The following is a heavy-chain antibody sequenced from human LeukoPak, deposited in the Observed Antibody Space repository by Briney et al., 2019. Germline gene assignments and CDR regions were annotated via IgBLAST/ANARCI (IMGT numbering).Heavy chain of an antibody. V-gene: IGHV3-23*01. CDR1: GFTFTTYA. J-gene: IGHJ4*02. D-gene: IGHD3-22*01. CDR2: ISGSGGST. CDR3: ARRCYDSSGFDY. Sequence: GGSLRLSCAASGFTFTTYAMSWVRQAPGKGLEWVSAISGSGGSTYYADSVKGRFTISRDNSKNTLYLQMNSLRAEDRAVYYCARRCYDSSGFDYWGQGTLVTVSS.